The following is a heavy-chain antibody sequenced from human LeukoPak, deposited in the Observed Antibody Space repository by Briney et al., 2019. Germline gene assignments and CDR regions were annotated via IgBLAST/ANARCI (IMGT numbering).Heavy chain of an antibody. D-gene: IGHD6-13*01. V-gene: IGHV4-39*01. Sequence: SETLSLACTVSGGSISSSSYNWGWIRQPPGKGLEWIGSVYYSGSTYYNPSLKSRVTMSVDTSKNQFSLKLSSVTAADTAVYYCARSYGYSSSWYGSDWFDPWGQGTLVTVSS. CDR2: VYYSGST. CDR3: ARSYGYSSSWYGSDWFDP. J-gene: IGHJ5*02. CDR1: GGSISSSSYN.